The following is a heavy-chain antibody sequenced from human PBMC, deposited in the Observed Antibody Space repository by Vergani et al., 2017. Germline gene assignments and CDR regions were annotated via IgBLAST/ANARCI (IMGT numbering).Heavy chain of an antibody. CDR3: ASGCPSVIRFLGWLAEGHNWFDD. CDR2: ISNTGRT. Sequence: QVQLQESGPGLVKPSQTLSLTCTVSGGSISSGDYFWSWIRQSPGKGLEWIGYISNTGRTSYNPSLKSRVSISVDTSKNQFSLQIRSLTAADTAVYFCASGCPSVIRFLGWLAEGHNWFDDWGQGILVTVSS. V-gene: IGHV4-30-4*01. CDR1: GGSISSGDYF. D-gene: IGHD3-3*01. J-gene: IGHJ5*02.